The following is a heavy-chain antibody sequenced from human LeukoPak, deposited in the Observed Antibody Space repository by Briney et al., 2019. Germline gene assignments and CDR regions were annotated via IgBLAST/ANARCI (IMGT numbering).Heavy chain of an antibody. CDR2: MYFSGGG. Sequence: PSQALSLTCTVSVGSIGGGNYYWSWIRQPAGKGLEWIARMYFSGGGNYNPSLKSRVTISTDTSKNQFSLSLSSVTAADTAVYYCARFTPTPGEYTYGRGVFDYWGQGTLVIVSS. CDR3: ARFTPTPGEYTYGRGVFDY. CDR1: VGSIGGGNYY. J-gene: IGHJ4*02. V-gene: IGHV4-61*02. D-gene: IGHD5-18*01.